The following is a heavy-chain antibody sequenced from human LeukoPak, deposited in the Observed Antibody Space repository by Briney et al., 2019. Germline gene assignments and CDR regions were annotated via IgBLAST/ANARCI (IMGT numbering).Heavy chain of an antibody. CDR3: ARGEGGATYYYDSSGYCPDY. CDR2: MNPNRGNI. D-gene: IGHD3-22*01. V-gene: IGHV1-8*01. CDR1: GYTFTSYD. J-gene: IGHJ4*02. Sequence: ASVKVSCKASGYTFTSYDIHWLRQATGQGLKWMGWMNPNRGNIDYAQKFQGRVTMTRNTSISTAYMELSGLRSEDTAVYYCARGEGGATYYYDSSGYCPDYWGQGTLVTVSS.